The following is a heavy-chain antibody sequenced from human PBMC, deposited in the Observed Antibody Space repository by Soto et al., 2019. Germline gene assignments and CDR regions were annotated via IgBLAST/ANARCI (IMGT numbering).Heavy chain of an antibody. CDR2: ISFDGSTQ. Sequence: VQLLESGGGVAQPGRSLRLSCRASGFGFSSYGMLWVRQAPGKGPEWVAFISFDGSTQYYAGSVRGRFTISRDNSENTLYLQLDTLRVEDTAMYYCAREGVFGLVKIIPPDYWGQGAQVTVSA. J-gene: IGHJ4*02. D-gene: IGHD3-3*01. CDR1: GFGFSSYG. V-gene: IGHV3-30*03. CDR3: AREGVFGLVKIIPPDY.